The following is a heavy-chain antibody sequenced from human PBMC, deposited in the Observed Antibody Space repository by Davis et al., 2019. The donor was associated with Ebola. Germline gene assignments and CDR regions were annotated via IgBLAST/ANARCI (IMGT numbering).Heavy chain of an antibody. V-gene: IGHV1-69*13. Sequence: SVKVSCKASGGTFSSYAISWVRQAPGQGLEWMGGIIPIFGTANYAQKFQGRVTITADESTSTAYMELSSLRSEDTAVYYCARGGSPVAPPAGPNWFDPWGQGTLVTVSS. J-gene: IGHJ5*02. CDR1: GGTFSSYA. D-gene: IGHD2-2*01. CDR2: IIPIFGTA. CDR3: ARGGSPVAPPAGPNWFDP.